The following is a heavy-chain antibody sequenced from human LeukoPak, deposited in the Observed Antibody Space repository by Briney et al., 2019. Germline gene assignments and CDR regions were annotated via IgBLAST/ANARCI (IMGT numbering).Heavy chain of an antibody. J-gene: IGHJ4*02. Sequence: PGGSLRLSCAASGFTFSSYGMHWVRQAPGKGLEWVAFIRYDGSNKYYADSVEGRFTISRDNSKNTLYLQMNSLRAEDTAVYYCAAGRGNGYGSGPFEYWGQGTLVTVSS. V-gene: IGHV3-30*02. CDR1: GFTFSSYG. CDR2: IRYDGSNK. D-gene: IGHD3-10*01. CDR3: AAGRGNGYGSGPFEY.